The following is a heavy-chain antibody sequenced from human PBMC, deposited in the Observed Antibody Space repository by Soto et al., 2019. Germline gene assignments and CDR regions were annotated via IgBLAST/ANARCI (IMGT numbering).Heavy chain of an antibody. CDR2: IIPIFGTA. CDR3: ARGRWYYYGSGSPNWFDP. V-gene: IGHV1-69*12. CDR1: GGTFSSYA. Sequence: QVQLVQSGAEVKKPGSSVKVSCKASGGTFSSYAISWVRQAPGQGLEWMGGIIPIFGTANYAQKFQGRVTITAEESTSTAYMELSSLRSEDTAVYYCARGRWYYYGSGSPNWFDPWGQGTLVTVSS. D-gene: IGHD3-10*01. J-gene: IGHJ5*02.